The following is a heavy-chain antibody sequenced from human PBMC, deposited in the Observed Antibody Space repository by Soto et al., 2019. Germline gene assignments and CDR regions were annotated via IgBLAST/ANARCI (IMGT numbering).Heavy chain of an antibody. Sequence: GSLRLSCAASGFTFSSYAMSWVRQAPGKGLEWVSAISGSGGSTYYADSVKGRFTISRDNSKNTLYLQMNSLRAEDTAVYYCAKGRSIAARPRGYYYYGMDVWGQGTTVTVSS. CDR2: ISGSGGST. CDR3: AKGRSIAARPRGYYYYGMDV. V-gene: IGHV3-23*01. D-gene: IGHD6-6*01. J-gene: IGHJ6*02. CDR1: GFTFSSYA.